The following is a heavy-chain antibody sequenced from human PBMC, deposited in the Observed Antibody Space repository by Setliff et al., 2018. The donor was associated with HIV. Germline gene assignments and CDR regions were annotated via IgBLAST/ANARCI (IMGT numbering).Heavy chain of an antibody. CDR2: INPNSGGT. V-gene: IGHV1-2*02. CDR1: GYTFTGYY. CDR3: ARECGSTSNNWFDP. Sequence: ASVKVSCKASGYTFTGYYMHWVRQAPGQGLEWMGWINPNSGGTNYAQKFQGRVTMTRDTSTSTVYMELSSLRSEDTAVYYCARECGSTSNNWFDPWGQGTLVTVSS. J-gene: IGHJ5*02. D-gene: IGHD2-2*01.